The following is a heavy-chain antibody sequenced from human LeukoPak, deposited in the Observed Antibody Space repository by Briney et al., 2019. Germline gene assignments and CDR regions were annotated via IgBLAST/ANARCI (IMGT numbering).Heavy chain of an antibody. V-gene: IGHV4-59*08. J-gene: IGHJ4*02. CDR2: IYYSGST. D-gene: IGHD2-15*01. CDR3: ARQYCSGGSCYEDY. CDR1: GGSISGYY. Sequence: PSETLSLTCTVSGGSISGYYWSWIRQPPGKGLEWIGFIYYSGSTNYNPSLKNRVTISVDTSKNQFSLKLSSVTAADTAVYYCARQYCSGGSCYEDYWGQGTLVTVSS.